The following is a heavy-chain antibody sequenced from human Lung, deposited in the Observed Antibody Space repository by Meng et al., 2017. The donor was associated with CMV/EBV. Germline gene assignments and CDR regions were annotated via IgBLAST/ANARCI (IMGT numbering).Heavy chain of an antibody. V-gene: IGHV3-30*02. D-gene: IGHD3-3*01. CDR1: GFTLKYYG. J-gene: IGHJ4*02. CDR3: AKAVFGVVIDY. CDR2: IHFDGSNE. Sequence: GGSLRLSCAASGFTLKYYGMHWVRQAPGKGLEWVAFIHFDGSNEHYADSVTGRFTISRDNPKNMLYLEMNSLRVEDTAVYYCAKAVFGVVIDYWGQGTLVXVSS.